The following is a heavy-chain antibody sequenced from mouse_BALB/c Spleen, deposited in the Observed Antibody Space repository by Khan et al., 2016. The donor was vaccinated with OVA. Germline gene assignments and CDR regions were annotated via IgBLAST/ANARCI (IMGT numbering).Heavy chain of an antibody. CDR3: ARMARTIN. CDR1: GFTFSSYG. CDR2: INSNGGST. V-gene: IGHV5-6-3*01. J-gene: IGHJ2*01. Sequence: EVELVESGGGLVQPGGSLKLSCAASGFTFSSYGMSWVRQTPDKRLELVATINSNGGSTYYPDSVKGRFTISRDNAKNTLYLQMSSLKSEDTAMXYWARMARTINWGEGTTLTVSS.